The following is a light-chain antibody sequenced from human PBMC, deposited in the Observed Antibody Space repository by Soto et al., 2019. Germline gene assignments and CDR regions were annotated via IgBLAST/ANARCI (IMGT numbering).Light chain of an antibody. CDR1: NIGSKS. V-gene: IGLV3-21*02. CDR3: QLWDSSSDHVV. Sequence: SYELTQPPSVSVAPGLTARITCEGNNIGSKSVHWYQQKPGQAPVLVVYDDSDRPSGIPERFSGSNSGNTATLSISWVGAGDEADYYCQLWDSSSDHVVFGGGTKVTVL. CDR2: DDS. J-gene: IGLJ2*01.